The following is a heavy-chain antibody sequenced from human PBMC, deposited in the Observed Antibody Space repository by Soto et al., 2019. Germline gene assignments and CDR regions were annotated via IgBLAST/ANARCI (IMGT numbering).Heavy chain of an antibody. D-gene: IGHD5-18*01. J-gene: IGHJ3*02. Sequence: PSETLSLTCTVSGDSIGTTHSYWAWIRQSPGKGLEWIGNIHYSGSTYYMPSLRSRVTLSVDTSKNQFSLRLTSVTAADTAVYYCAREAVDTAQDAFDIWGQGTMVTVSS. CDR3: AREAVDTAQDAFDI. V-gene: IGHV4-39*07. CDR2: IHYSGST. CDR1: GDSIGTTHSY.